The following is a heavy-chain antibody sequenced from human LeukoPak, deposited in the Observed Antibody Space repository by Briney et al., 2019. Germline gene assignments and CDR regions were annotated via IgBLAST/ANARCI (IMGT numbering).Heavy chain of an antibody. Sequence: PGESLKISCEGSGYRFTTYWIGRVRQMPGKGLEWMGVIYPGDSDTTYSPSFQGQVTISADKSNNTAYLQWSSLKASETATYYCARRAYYNYGLDVWGQGTTVTVSS. CDR3: ARRAYYNYGLDV. CDR2: IYPGDSDT. J-gene: IGHJ6*02. V-gene: IGHV5-51*01. CDR1: GYRFTTYW.